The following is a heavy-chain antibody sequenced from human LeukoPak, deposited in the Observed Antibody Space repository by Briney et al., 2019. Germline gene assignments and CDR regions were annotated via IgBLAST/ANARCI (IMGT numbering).Heavy chain of an antibody. V-gene: IGHV7-4-1*02. CDR3: AIHPSDSSGYFSY. Sequence: ASVKVSCRASGYTFSSCAINWVRQAPGQGLEYMGWIDTKTGNPTYAQGFTGRFVFSLDTSVSTAYLQISSLKAEDTAVYYCAIHPSDSSGYFSYWGQGALVTVSS. D-gene: IGHD3-22*01. J-gene: IGHJ4*02. CDR2: IDTKTGNP. CDR1: GYTFSSCA.